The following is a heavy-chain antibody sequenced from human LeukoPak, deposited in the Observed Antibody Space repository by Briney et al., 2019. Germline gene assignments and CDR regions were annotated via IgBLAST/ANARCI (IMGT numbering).Heavy chain of an antibody. J-gene: IGHJ4*02. D-gene: IGHD3-10*01. CDR2: ISGGTTYI. V-gene: IGHV3-21*01. CDR1: GFTFSSYT. CDR3: KDGSGNY. Sequence: GGSLGLSCAASGFTFSSYTMNWVRQAPGKGLEWVSSISGGTTYIYYADSVKGRFTISRDNAKNSLYLQMNSLRAEDTAVYYCKDGSGNYWGQGTLVTVSS.